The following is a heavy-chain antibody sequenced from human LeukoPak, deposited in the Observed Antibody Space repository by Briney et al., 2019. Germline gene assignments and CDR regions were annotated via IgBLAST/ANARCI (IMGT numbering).Heavy chain of an antibody. V-gene: IGHV3-53*01. J-gene: IGHJ4*02. CDR2: IYSGGST. Sequence: GGSLRLSCAASGLTVSGSYMSWVRQAPGKGLEWVSVIYSGGSTYYTDSVKGRFTISRDNAKNSLYLQMNSLRAEDTAVYYCARGYGGNFPDFDYWGQGTLVTVSS. D-gene: IGHD4-23*01. CDR1: GLTVSGSY. CDR3: ARGYGGNFPDFDY.